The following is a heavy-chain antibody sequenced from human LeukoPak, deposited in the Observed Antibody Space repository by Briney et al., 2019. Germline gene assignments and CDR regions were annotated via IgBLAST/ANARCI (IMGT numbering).Heavy chain of an antibody. V-gene: IGHV4-38-2*02. CDR3: ARQHGGKEGRVAFKI. D-gene: IGHD3-16*01. Sequence: SETLSPTCTVSGYSISSGYYWGWIRQPPEKGLEWIGSIYHSGSTYYNPSLQSRVTISVDTSKNQFSLNLNSLTAADTAVYYCARQHGGKEGRVAFKIWAQGPMSPSLQ. J-gene: IGHJ3*02. CDR2: IYHSGST. CDR1: GYSISSGYY.